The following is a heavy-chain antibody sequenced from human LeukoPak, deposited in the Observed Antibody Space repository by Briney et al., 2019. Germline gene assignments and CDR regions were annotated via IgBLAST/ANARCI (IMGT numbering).Heavy chain of an antibody. Sequence: ASVKVSCKASGYTFTSYDINWVRQATGQGLEWMGWMNPNSGNTGYAQKFRGRVTMTRNTSISTAYMELSSLRSEDTAVYYCARDCSSTSCYPYYYYYMDVWGKGTTVTVSS. CDR3: ARDCSSTSCYPYYYYYMDV. D-gene: IGHD2-2*01. V-gene: IGHV1-8*01. CDR1: GYTFTSYD. J-gene: IGHJ6*03. CDR2: MNPNSGNT.